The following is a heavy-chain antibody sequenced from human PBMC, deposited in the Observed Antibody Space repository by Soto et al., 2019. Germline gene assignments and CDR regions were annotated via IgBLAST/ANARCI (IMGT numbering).Heavy chain of an antibody. CDR2: ISDSGNT. Sequence: SETLSLTCTVSGGSISSYYWSWIRQPPGKGLEWIAYISDSGNTNYNPSLKSRVTISVDTSKNQFSLKLSSVTAADTAVYYCATRRGSGWYDYFQHWGQGTLVTVSS. J-gene: IGHJ1*01. CDR3: ATRRGSGWYDYFQH. CDR1: GGSISSYY. D-gene: IGHD6-19*01. V-gene: IGHV4-59*01.